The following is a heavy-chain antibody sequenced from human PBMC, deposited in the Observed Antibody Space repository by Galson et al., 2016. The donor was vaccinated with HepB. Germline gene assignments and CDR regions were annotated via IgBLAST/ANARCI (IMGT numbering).Heavy chain of an antibody. D-gene: IGHD2-2*01. Sequence: SLRLSCAASGFTFRSYWMSWVRQAPGKGLEWISYISSSSNPIHYADSVTGRFTSSRDNAKNSLYLQMNSLRDEDTAVYYCARDCSSISCHGWHSFDYWGQGALVTVSS. CDR1: GFTFRSYW. J-gene: IGHJ4*02. CDR2: ISSSSNPI. CDR3: ARDCSSISCHGWHSFDY. V-gene: IGHV3-48*02.